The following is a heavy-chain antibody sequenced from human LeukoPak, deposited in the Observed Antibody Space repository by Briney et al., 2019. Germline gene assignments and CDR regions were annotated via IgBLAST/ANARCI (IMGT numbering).Heavy chain of an antibody. J-gene: IGHJ4*02. D-gene: IGHD3-22*01. CDR3: ARRHYYYDRSGFYYYFDT. Sequence: GESLKISCKGSGYRFTSYWIGWVRQMPGKGLEWMGIIYPGDSDTRYSPSFQGQVTTSADKSISTAYLQWSSLKASDTAMYYCARRHYYYDRSGFYYYFDTWGQGTQVTVTS. CDR1: GYRFTSYW. CDR2: IYPGDSDT. V-gene: IGHV5-51*01.